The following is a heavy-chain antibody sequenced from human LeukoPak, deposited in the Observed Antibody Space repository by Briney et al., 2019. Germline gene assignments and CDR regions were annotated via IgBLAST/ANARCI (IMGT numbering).Heavy chain of an antibody. J-gene: IGHJ4*02. CDR2: IYSGGST. CDR3: ARAEWDSSGWYGGFALDY. V-gene: IGHV3-66*02. Sequence: PGGSLRLSCAASGFIVSSNYMSWVRQAPGKGLEWVSVIYSGGSTYYADSVKGRFTISRDNSKNTLYLQMNSLRAEDTAVYYCARAEWDSSGWYGGFALDYWGQGTLVTVSS. CDR1: GFIVSSNY. D-gene: IGHD6-19*01.